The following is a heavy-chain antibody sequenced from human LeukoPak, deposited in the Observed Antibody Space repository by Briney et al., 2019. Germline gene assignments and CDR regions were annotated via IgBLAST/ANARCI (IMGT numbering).Heavy chain of an antibody. D-gene: IGHD4-17*01. V-gene: IGHV3-66*01. Sequence: GGSLRLSCAASGSSVSSNEMSWVRQAPGKGLEWVSVIYSGGSTYYADSVKGRFTISRDNSKNTLYLQMNSLRAEDTAVYYCATGYGSLDYWGQGTLVTVSS. J-gene: IGHJ4*02. CDR3: ATGYGSLDY. CDR1: GSSVSSNE. CDR2: IYSGGST.